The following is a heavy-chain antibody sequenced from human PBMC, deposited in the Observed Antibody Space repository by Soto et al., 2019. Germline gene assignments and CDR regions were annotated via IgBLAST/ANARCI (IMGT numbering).Heavy chain of an antibody. CDR1: GGSISSGGYY. V-gene: IGHV4-31*03. CDR3: ARIHSNARGYFDY. J-gene: IGHJ4*02. D-gene: IGHD4-4*01. CDR2: IYYSGST. Sequence: QVQLQESGPGLVKPSQTLSLTCTVSGGSISSGGYYWSWIRQHPGKGLEWIGYIYYSGSTYYNPSLKSRVTISVDPSKNQFSLKLSSVTAADTAVYYCARIHSNARGYFDYWGQGTLVTVSS.